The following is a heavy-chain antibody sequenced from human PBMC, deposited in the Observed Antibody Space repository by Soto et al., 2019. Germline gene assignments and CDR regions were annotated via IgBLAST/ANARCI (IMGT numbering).Heavy chain of an antibody. J-gene: IGHJ3*02. CDR1: GGSISSSSYY. CDR2: IYYSGST. V-gene: IGHV4-39*01. CDR3: ARPLRAIDAFDI. Sequence: SETLSLTCTVSGGSISSSSYYWGWIRQPPGKGLEWIGSIYYSGSTYYNLSLKSRVTISVDTSKNQFSLKLSSVTAADTAVYYCARPLRAIDAFDIWGQGTMVTVSS. D-gene: IGHD4-17*01.